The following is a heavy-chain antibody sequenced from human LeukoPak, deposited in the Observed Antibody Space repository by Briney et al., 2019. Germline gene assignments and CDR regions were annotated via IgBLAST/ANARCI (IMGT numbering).Heavy chain of an antibody. CDR1: GFTFSSYA. CDR2: ISGSGGST. J-gene: IGHJ5*02. Sequence: PGGSLRLSCAASGFTFSSYAMSWVRQAPGKGLEWVSAISGSGGSTYYADSVEGRFTISRDNSKNTLYLQMNSLRAEDTAVYYCAKEGLTTVTTSNWFDPWGQGTLVTVSS. CDR3: AKEGLTTVTTSNWFDP. V-gene: IGHV3-23*01. D-gene: IGHD4-17*01.